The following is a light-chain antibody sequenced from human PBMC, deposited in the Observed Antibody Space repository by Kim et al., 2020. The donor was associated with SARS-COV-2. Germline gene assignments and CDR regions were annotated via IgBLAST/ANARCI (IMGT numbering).Light chain of an antibody. CDR2: KAS. Sequence: STLTASVGDRVTSTCRASQSISSWLAWYQQKPGKAPKLLIYKASSLESGVPSRFSGSGSGTEFTLTISSLQPDDFATYYCQRAGTFGQGTKVDIK. CDR3: QRAGT. V-gene: IGKV1-5*03. CDR1: QSISSW. J-gene: IGKJ1*01.